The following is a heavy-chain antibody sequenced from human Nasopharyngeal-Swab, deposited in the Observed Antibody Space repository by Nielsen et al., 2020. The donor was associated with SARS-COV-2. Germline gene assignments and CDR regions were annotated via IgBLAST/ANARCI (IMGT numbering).Heavy chain of an antibody. D-gene: IGHD3-3*01. V-gene: IGHV4-34*01. CDR2: INHSGST. J-gene: IGHJ4*02. Sequence: WIRQPPGKGLEWSGEINHSGSTNYNPSLKSRVTISVDTSKNQFSLKLSSVTAADTAVYYCARVKITIFGVAYFDYWGQGTLVTVAS. CDR3: ARVKITIFGVAYFDY.